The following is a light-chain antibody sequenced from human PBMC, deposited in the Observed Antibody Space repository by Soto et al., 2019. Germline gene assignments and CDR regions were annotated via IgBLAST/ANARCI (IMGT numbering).Light chain of an antibody. J-gene: IGLJ2*01. V-gene: IGLV2-23*03. CDR1: SSDVGSYNL. Sequence: QSALPQPASVSGSPGQSITISCTGTSSDVGSYNLVSWYQQHPGKAPKLMIYEGSKRPSGVSNRFSGSKSGNTASLTISGLHAEDEVADYCCSYSGSSTFVVFGGGTKLTVL. CDR2: EGS. CDR3: CSYSGSSTFVV.